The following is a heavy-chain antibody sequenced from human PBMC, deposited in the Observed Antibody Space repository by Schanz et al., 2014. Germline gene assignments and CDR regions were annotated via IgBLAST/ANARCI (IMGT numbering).Heavy chain of an antibody. Sequence: VQLVESGGGLVKPGGSLRLSCAASGFTLSSYWMHWVRQVPGKGLEWVSGISGSGGSTYYPDSVKGRFTISRDNSKNTLYLRMKGLRAEDTAVYYCAKDPSHGDYDYYFDYWGQGTLVTVSS. D-gene: IGHD3-22*01. CDR1: GFTLSSYW. CDR3: AKDPSHGDYDYYFDY. J-gene: IGHJ4*02. V-gene: IGHV3-23*04. CDR2: ISGSGGST.